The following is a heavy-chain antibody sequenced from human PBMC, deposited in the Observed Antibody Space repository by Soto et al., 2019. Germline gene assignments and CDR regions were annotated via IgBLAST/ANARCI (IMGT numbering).Heavy chain of an antibody. CDR2: ISDDGASI. V-gene: IGHV3-48*03. D-gene: IGHD5-18*01. CDR3: ARENSVQAWLHSFDH. J-gene: IGHJ4*02. CDR1: GFSFSSFA. Sequence: GGSLRLSCGASGFSFSSFAMNWVRQAPGRGLEWVSYISDDGASIYYADSLKGRFTISRDNAKNSLSLQMNNLRAEDTAVYYCARENSVQAWLHSFDHWGLGTLVTVSS.